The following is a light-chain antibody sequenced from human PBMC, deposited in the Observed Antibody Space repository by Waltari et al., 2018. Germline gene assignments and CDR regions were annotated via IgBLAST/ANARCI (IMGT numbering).Light chain of an antibody. CDR1: SLRVSY. J-gene: IGLJ3*02. CDR2: GNN. V-gene: IGLV3-19*01. CDR3: DSWNSRGTPWV. Sequence: SSELTQDPSVSVALRQTVTITCQGDSLRVSYTNWYQQKPGQAPVLVVYGNNNRPSGIPDRFSGSKSGNIGSLTITGAQVEDEADYYCDSWNSRGTPWVFGGGTRLTVL.